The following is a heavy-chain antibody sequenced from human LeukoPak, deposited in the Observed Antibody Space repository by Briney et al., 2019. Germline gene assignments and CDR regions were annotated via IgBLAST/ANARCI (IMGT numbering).Heavy chain of an antibody. Sequence: PSKTLSLTCTVSGGSISSYYWSWTRQPPGKGLEWIAYLYYSGNTNYNPSLKSRATISVDTSKNQFSLKLTSVTAADTAVYYCARVYGYNFYYFDYWGQGILVTVSS. V-gene: IGHV4-59*01. CDR2: LYYSGNT. CDR3: ARVYGYNFYYFDY. CDR1: GGSISSYY. J-gene: IGHJ4*02. D-gene: IGHD5-24*01.